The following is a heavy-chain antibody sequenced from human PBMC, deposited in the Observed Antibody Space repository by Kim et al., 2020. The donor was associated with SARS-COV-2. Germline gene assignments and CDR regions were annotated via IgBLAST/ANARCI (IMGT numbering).Heavy chain of an antibody. CDR3: ATEIRSRGY. Sequence: SNKCYADSVKGRFTISRDKSKNTLYLQMNSLSAEDTAVYYCATEIRSRGYWGQGTLVTVSS. CDR2: SNK. D-gene: IGHD1-1*01. J-gene: IGHJ4*02. V-gene: IGHV3-33*01.